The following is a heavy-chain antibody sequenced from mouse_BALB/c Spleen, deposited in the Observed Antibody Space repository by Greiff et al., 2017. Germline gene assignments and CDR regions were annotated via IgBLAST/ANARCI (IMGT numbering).Heavy chain of an antibody. J-gene: IGHJ1*01. CDR3: ARKDWSYWYFDV. CDR1: GYTFTSYW. CDR2: IDPSDSET. D-gene: IGHD4-1*01. V-gene: IGHV1-69*02. Sequence: VQLQQPGAELVKPGAPVKLSCKASGYTFTSYWMNWVKQRPGRGLEWIGRIDPSDSETHYNQKFKDKATLTVDKSSSTAYIQLSSLTSEDSAVYYCARKDWSYWYFDVWGAGTTVTVSS.